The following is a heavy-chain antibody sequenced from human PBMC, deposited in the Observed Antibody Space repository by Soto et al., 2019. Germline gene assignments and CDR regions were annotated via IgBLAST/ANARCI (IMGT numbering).Heavy chain of an antibody. V-gene: IGHV5-10-1*01. J-gene: IGHJ3*01. CDR3: ARNSET. Sequence: PGESLKSPCKVSGYSFTSYWMSWLRQMPGKALEWMGRIDPSDSYTDNSPTFQGHVTISADKSISTAYLQWSSLKASDTAMYYCARNSETWGQGTMVTVSS. D-gene: IGHD1-26*01. CDR2: IDPSDSYT. CDR1: GYSFTSYW.